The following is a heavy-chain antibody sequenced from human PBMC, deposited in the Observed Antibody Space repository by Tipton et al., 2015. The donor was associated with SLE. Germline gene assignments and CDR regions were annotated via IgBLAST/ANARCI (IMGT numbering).Heavy chain of an antibody. CDR3: ARGGGSYYDY. CDR1: GGSISGYY. D-gene: IGHD1-26*01. CDR2: GYSSERT. V-gene: IGHV4-4*07. J-gene: IGHJ4*02. Sequence: TLSLTCTVSGGSISGYYWSWIWQPAGKGLEWIGRGYSSERTIYIPSIKSCITLSLDTSKNQFSLRVNSATAAGTAVYYCARGGGSYYDYWGQGTLVTVSS.